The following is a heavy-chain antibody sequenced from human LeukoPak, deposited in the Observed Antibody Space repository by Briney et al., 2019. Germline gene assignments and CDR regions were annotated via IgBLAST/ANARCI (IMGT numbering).Heavy chain of an antibody. CDR2: IYHSGST. V-gene: IGHV4-34*01. CDR3: ARALPYYDSSGYYYNAFDI. Sequence: SETLSLTCAVYGGSFSGYYWSWIRQPPGKGLEWIGYIYHSGSTYYNPSLKSRVTISVDRSKNQFSLKLSSVTAADTAVYYCARALPYYDSSGYYYNAFDIWGQGTMVTVSS. CDR1: GGSFSGYY. J-gene: IGHJ3*02. D-gene: IGHD3-22*01.